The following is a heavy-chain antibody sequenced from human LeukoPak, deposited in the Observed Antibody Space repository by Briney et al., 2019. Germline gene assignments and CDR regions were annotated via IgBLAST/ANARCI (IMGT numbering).Heavy chain of an antibody. Sequence: SVKVSCKASGGTFSSYAISWVRQAPGQGLEWMGGIIPIFGTANYAQKFQGRVTITADESTSTAYMELSSLRSEDTAVYYCARDITMVRGVIIISNAFDIWGQGTMVTVSS. J-gene: IGHJ3*02. CDR3: ARDITMVRGVIIISNAFDI. CDR1: GGTFSSYA. D-gene: IGHD3-10*01. V-gene: IGHV1-69*13. CDR2: IIPIFGTA.